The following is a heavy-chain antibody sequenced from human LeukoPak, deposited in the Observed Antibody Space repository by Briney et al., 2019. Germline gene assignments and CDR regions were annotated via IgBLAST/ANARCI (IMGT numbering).Heavy chain of an antibody. CDR2: ISSSGSTI. V-gene: IGHV3-48*03. D-gene: IGHD6-13*01. Sequence: PGGALRLSCAASGFTFSSYEMNWVRQAPGKGLEWVSYISSSGSTIYYTDAVKGRFTISRDNAKNSLYLQMNRLRAEDTAVYYCARDPSQQLVPGGFDYWGQGTLVTVSS. J-gene: IGHJ4*02. CDR1: GFTFSSYE. CDR3: ARDPSQQLVPGGFDY.